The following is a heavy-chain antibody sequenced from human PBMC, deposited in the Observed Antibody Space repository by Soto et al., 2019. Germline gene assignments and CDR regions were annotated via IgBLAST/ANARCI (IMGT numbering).Heavy chain of an antibody. CDR3: ASHYDSSGYYYRGLDY. V-gene: IGHV1-69*12. Sequence: QVQLVQSGAEVKKPGSSVKVSCKASGGTFSSYAISWVRQAPGQGLEWMGGIIPIFGTADYAQKFQGRVTITGDESRSTGNMELSSLRAEETAVYYCASHYDSSGYYYRGLDYWGQGTLVTVSS. D-gene: IGHD3-22*01. CDR1: GGTFSSYA. CDR2: IIPIFGTA. J-gene: IGHJ4*02.